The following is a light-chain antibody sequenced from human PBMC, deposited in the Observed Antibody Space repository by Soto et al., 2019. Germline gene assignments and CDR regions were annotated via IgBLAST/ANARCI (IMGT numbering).Light chain of an antibody. CDR1: SSNIGNNY. V-gene: IGLV1-51*01. CDR3: GTWDSSLSAV. Sequence: QSVLTQPPSVSAAPGQKVTISCSGSSSNIGNNYVSWYQQLPGTAPKLLSYDNNKRPSGIPDRFSGSNSGTSATLGITGLQTGDEADYYCGTWDSSLSAVFGGGTKLTVL. J-gene: IGLJ2*01. CDR2: DNN.